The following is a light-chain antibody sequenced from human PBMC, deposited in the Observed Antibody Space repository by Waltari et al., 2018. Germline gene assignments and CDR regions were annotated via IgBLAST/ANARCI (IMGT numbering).Light chain of an antibody. CDR2: AAS. Sequence: DVQLTQSPSFLSASVGDRVTITCRATEVIDRYVAWYQQKPGNAPKLLIYAASILHSGVPSRFSGSGSGTDFTLTISSLQAEDVAVYYCQQYYDTPWTFGQGTKEEIK. J-gene: IGKJ1*01. CDR1: EVIDRY. V-gene: IGKV1-9*01. CDR3: QQYYDTPWT.